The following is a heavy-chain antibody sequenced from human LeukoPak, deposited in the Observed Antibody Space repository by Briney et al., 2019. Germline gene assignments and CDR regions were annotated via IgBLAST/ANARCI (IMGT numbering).Heavy chain of an antibody. CDR1: GFTFSSYG. V-gene: IGHV3-30*02. J-gene: IGHJ4*02. CDR2: IRYDGSNK. D-gene: IGHD2-15*01. CDR3: AKDRGYCSGGSCYYFDY. Sequence: GGFLRLSCAASGFTFSSYGMHWVRQAPGKGLEWVAFIRYDGSNKYYADSVKGRFTISRDNSKNTLYLQMNSLRAEDTAVYYCAKDRGYCSGGSCYYFDYWGQGTLVTVSS.